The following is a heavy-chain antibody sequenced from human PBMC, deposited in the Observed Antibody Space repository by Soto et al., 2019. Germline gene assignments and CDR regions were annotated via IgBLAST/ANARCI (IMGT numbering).Heavy chain of an antibody. CDR1: GGSINSRTYY. Sequence: SETLSLTCTVSGGSINSRTYYWGWIRQPPGKGLEWIGTIYHSGITYYNPSLKSRVTMFEDTSKNQFTLKMTFVTAADTAVYYCVRQDVQAWGRIDPWGQGALVTVSS. CDR2: IYHSGIT. D-gene: IGHD7-27*01. CDR3: VRQDVQAWGRIDP. J-gene: IGHJ5*02. V-gene: IGHV4-39*01.